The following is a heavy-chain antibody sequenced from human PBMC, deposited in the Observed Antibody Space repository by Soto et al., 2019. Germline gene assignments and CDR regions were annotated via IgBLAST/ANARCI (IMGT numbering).Heavy chain of an antibody. CDR3: ARVAQELVWSRFDP. V-gene: IGHV1-69*01. CDR1: GGIFSNYA. J-gene: IGHJ5*02. D-gene: IGHD6-13*01. Sequence: QVQLVQSGAEVKKPGSSVTVSCKTSGGIFSNYAISWVGQAPGHGLEWMGGLIPIFGAANYAQKFEGRVTFTADESTSTAYMEMSSLRSDDTAVYYCARVAQELVWSRFDPWGQGTLVTVSS. CDR2: LIPIFGAA.